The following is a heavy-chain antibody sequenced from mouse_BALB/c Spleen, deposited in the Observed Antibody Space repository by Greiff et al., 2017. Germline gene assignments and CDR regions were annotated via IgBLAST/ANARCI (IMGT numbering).Heavy chain of an antibody. V-gene: IGHV5-6-5*01. J-gene: IGHJ3*01. CDR1: GFTFSSYA. Sequence: EVKLVESGGGLVKPGGSLKLSCAASGFTFSSYAMSWVRQTPEKRLEWVASISSGGSTYYPDSVKGRFTISRDNARNILYLQMSSLRSEDTAMYYCAREKDGYDGFAYWGQGTLVTVSA. CDR3: AREKDGYDGFAY. D-gene: IGHD2-2*01. CDR2: ISSGGST.